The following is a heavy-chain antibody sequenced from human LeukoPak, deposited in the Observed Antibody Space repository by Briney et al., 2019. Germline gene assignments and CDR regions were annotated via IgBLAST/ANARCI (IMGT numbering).Heavy chain of an antibody. CDR2: ISPGGGTT. D-gene: IGHD1-1*01. CDR1: GFTFSDYY. CDR3: AKVRSGSANWALRIFDN. V-gene: IGHV3-23*01. Sequence: GGSLRLSCAASGFTFSDYYMSWVRQSPARGLEWVASISPGGGTTYYADYVKDRFTISRDNSNNMLYVQMNSLRAEDTAVYYCAKVRSGSANWALRIFDNWGQGTLVTVSS. J-gene: IGHJ4*02.